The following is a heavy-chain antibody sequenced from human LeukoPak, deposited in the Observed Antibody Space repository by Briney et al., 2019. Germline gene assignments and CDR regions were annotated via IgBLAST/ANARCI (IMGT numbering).Heavy chain of an antibody. J-gene: IGHJ1*01. CDR1: GGSISSYY. CDR2: IYYSGST. CDR3: ARGSRPGVVPAGPD. Sequence: SETLSLTCTVSGGSISSYYWSWIRQPPGKGLEWIGYIYYSGSTSYNPSLKSRVTISVDTSKNQFSLKLSSVTAADTAVYYCARGSRPGVVPAGPDWGQGTLVTVSS. V-gene: IGHV4-59*01. D-gene: IGHD2-2*01.